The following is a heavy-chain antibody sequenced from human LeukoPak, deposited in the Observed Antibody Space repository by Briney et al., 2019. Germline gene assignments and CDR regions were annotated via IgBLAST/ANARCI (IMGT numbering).Heavy chain of an antibody. CDR2: ISSSSSYI. CDR3: ARDLPAAPNFDY. D-gene: IGHD2-2*01. Sequence: ETLSLTCTVSGGSISSSSYYWAWIRQPPGKGLEWVSSISSSSSYIYYADSVKGRFTISRDNAKNSLYLQMNSLRAEDTAVYYCARDLPAAPNFDYWGQGTLVTVSS. V-gene: IGHV3-21*01. CDR1: GGSISSSS. J-gene: IGHJ4*02.